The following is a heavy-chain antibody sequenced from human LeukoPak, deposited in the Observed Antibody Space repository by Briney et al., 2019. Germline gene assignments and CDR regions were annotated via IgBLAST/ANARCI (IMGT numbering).Heavy chain of an antibody. CDR2: ISYDGSDK. D-gene: IGHD3-3*01. CDR3: AKSLFGVVIMYYFDY. V-gene: IGHV3-30*18. CDR1: GFTFSSYG. J-gene: IGHJ4*02. Sequence: GGSLRLPCAASGFTFSSYGMHWVRQAPGKGLEWVAVISYDGSDKYYADSVKGRFTISRDNSKNTLYLQMNSLRAEDTAVYYCAKSLFGVVIMYYFDYWGQGTRVSVSS.